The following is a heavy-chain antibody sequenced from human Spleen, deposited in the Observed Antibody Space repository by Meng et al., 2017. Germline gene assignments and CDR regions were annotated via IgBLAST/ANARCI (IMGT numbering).Heavy chain of an antibody. Sequence: GESLKISCAGSGFTFDDYGMSWVRQAPGKGLEWVSGISWNAGSTGYADSVKGRFTISRDNAKNSLSLQMNSLRAEDTALYYCVKDRYKTYSSGWYGGYWGQGTLVTVSS. J-gene: IGHJ4*02. D-gene: IGHD6-19*01. CDR2: ISWNAGST. CDR1: GFTFDDYG. CDR3: VKDRYKTYSSGWYGGY. V-gene: IGHV3-20*04.